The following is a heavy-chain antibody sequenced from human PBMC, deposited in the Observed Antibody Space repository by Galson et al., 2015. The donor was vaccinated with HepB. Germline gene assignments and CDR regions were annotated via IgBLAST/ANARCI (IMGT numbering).Heavy chain of an antibody. V-gene: IGHV3-48*02. D-gene: IGHD3-10*01. Sequence: SLRLSCAASGFIFGDYGMNWFRQAPGKGLEWVSYISSSSSTIYYADSVKGRFTISRDNAKNSLYLQMNSLRDEDTAVYYCARDSYYYGSGSYYNGGDYWGQGTLVTVSS. CDR1: GFIFGDYG. CDR3: ARDSYYYGSGSYYNGGDY. J-gene: IGHJ4*02. CDR2: ISSSSSTI.